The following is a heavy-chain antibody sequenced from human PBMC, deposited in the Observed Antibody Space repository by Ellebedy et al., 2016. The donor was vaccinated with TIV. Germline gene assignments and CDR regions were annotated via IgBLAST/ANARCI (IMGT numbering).Heavy chain of an antibody. CDR1: GFTFSSYG. V-gene: IGHV3-33*01. CDR2: IWYDGSNK. CDR3: ARDSRDIVVVPGLFDY. J-gene: IGHJ4*02. Sequence: GGSLRLSXAASGFTFSSYGMHWVRQAPGKGLEWVAVIWYDGSNKYYADSVKGRFTISRDNSKNTLYLQMNSLRAEDTAVYYCARDSRDIVVVPGLFDYWGQGTLVTVSS. D-gene: IGHD2-2*01.